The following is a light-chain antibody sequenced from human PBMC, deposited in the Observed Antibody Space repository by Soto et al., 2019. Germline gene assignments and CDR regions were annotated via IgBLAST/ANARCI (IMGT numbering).Light chain of an antibody. CDR1: SGTIASDY. Sequence: NFMLTQPHSVSESPGQTVTISCTRSSGTIASDYVQWYQQRPGSAPINVIFEDSQRPSGVPDRFSGSIDSSSNSASLTISRLTTEDAADYFCQSVDGKYVVFGGGTKLTVL. V-gene: IGLV6-57*04. CDR3: QSVDGKYVV. J-gene: IGLJ2*01. CDR2: EDS.